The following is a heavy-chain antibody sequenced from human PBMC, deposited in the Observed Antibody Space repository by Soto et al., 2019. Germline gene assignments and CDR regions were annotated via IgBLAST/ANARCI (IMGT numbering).Heavy chain of an antibody. J-gene: IGHJ4*02. CDR2: ITGSGRDT. D-gene: IGHD2-8*01. CDR1: GFPFRNNV. CDR3: AKNGLDTSPSAMDS. V-gene: IGHV3-23*01. Sequence: PGGSLTLSCAASGFPFRNNVLSWVRQAPGKGLAWVSGITGSGRDTYYANSVKSRFTISRDNSKNKVFLHMNSMRAEDTALYSCAKNGLDTSPSAMDSWGPGTLVTVSS.